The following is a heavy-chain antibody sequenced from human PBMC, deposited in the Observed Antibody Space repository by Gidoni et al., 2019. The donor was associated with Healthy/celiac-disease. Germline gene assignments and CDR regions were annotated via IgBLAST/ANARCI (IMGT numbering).Heavy chain of an antibody. J-gene: IGHJ4*02. V-gene: IGHV3-15*01. D-gene: IGHD3-22*01. CDR2: IKSKTDGGTT. CDR3: TTAGESYYDSSGYYWVFDY. Sequence: EVQLVESGGGLVKPGGSLRLSCAASGFTFSNAWMRWVRQAPGKGLEWVGRIKSKTDGGTTDYAAPVKGRFTISRDDSKNTLYLQMNSLKTEDTAVYYCTTAGESYYDSSGYYWVFDYWGQGTLVTVSS. CDR1: GFTFSNAW.